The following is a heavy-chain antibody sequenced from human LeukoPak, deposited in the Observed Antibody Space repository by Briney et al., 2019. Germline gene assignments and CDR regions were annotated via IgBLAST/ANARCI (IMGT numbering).Heavy chain of an antibody. Sequence: PSETLSLTCTVSGVSIRSSNSYWGWIRQPPGKGLEWIASIYYSGSTYYNPSLKSRVTISVDTSKNQWSLKLSSVTAADTAVYYCARQDILTGYAFDIWGQGTMVTVSS. J-gene: IGHJ3*02. CDR1: GVSIRSSNSY. D-gene: IGHD3-9*01. CDR3: ARQDILTGYAFDI. CDR2: IYYSGST. V-gene: IGHV4-39*01.